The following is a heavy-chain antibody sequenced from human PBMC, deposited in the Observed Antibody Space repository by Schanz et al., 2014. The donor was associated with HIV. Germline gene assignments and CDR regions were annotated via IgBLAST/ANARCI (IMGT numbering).Heavy chain of an antibody. V-gene: IGHV3-48*03. CDR3: TKDVREGGRSWYKRGVGFDY. CDR2: MSSSGTTI. D-gene: IGHD6-13*01. CDR1: GFTFSNYV. J-gene: IGHJ4*02. Sequence: EVQLLESGGGLVQPGGSLRLTCVASGFTFSNYVMNWVRQAPGKGLEWVSYMSSSGTTIYYADSVRGRFTISRDNSKNSLFLQIISLRTEDTAFYYCTKDVREGGRSWYKRGVGFDYWGQGTLVTVSS.